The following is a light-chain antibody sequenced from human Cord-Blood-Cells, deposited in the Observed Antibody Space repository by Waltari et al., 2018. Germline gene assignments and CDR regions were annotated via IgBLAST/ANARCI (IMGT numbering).Light chain of an antibody. CDR3: SSYTSSSTYVV. V-gene: IGLV2-14*01. CDR1: SSDVGGYNY. J-gene: IGLJ2*01. Sequence: QSALTQPASVSGSPGQSITISCTGTSSDVGGYNYVAWYQQPPGKAPELMIYDVSKRPSGVSNRFSGSKSGNTASLTISGLQAEDEADYYCSSYTSSSTYVVFGGGTKLTVL. CDR2: DVS.